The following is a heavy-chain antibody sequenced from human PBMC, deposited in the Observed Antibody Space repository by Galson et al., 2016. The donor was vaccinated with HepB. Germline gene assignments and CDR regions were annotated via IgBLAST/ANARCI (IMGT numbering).Heavy chain of an antibody. D-gene: IGHD3-10*01. CDR1: GFIFSDHY. CDR2: TKNKANSYTK. Sequence: SLRLSCAASGFIFSDHYMEWVRQAPGKGLEWVGRTKNKANSYTKEYAASVEGRFTISRDDSKNSLYLQMSSLEIEDTAVYYCAVWFGGRSNSWGQGTLVTVSS. J-gene: IGHJ5*02. CDR3: AVWFGGRSNS. V-gene: IGHV3-72*01.